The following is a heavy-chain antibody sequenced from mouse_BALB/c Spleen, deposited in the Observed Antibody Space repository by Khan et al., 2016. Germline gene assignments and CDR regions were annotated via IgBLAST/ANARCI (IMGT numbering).Heavy chain of an antibody. CDR2: ISSDSSTK. CDR3: ARDRYDY. V-gene: IGHV5-17*02. Sequence: EVELVESGGGLVQPGGSRKLSCAASGFTFSSFGMHWVCQAPEKGLEWVAYISSDSSTKYYADTVKGRFTISSDNPKNTLFLQMTSLRSEDTAIFYCARDRYDYWGQGTTLTVSS. D-gene: IGHD2-14*01. J-gene: IGHJ2*01. CDR1: GFTFSSFG.